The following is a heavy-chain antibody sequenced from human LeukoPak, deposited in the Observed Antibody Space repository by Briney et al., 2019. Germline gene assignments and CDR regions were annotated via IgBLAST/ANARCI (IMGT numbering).Heavy chain of an antibody. CDR2: IKNDGSST. J-gene: IGHJ4*02. CDR1: GFTLSSNW. Sequence: GGSLRLSCAASGFTLSSNWMHWVRQAPGKGLVWVSRIKNDGSSTSYADSVKGRFTISRDNAKNTLYLQMNSLRAEDTAVYFCARSDFFDYWGQGTLVTVAS. CDR3: ARSDFFDY. V-gene: IGHV3-74*01.